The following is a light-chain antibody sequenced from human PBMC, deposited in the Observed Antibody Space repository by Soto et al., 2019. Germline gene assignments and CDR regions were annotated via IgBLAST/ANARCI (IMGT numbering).Light chain of an antibody. J-gene: IGKJ4*01. CDR3: QQSYSTPLT. CDR1: QNITNY. CDR2: AAS. V-gene: IGKV1-39*01. Sequence: DIQMTQSPSSLSAAVGDTVTITCRATQNITNYSNWHQQKPGEDPQVLIYAASSLQSGVPSRSSGSGSGTDFTLTISSLHPEDFATYYRQQSYSTPLTFGGGTKVDIK.